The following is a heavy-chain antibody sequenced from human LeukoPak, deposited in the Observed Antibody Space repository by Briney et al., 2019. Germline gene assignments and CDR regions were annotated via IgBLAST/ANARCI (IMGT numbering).Heavy chain of an antibody. CDR1: RFTFSSYS. D-gene: IGHD6-13*01. J-gene: IGHJ4*02. CDR2: ISRTSSNI. CDR3: ATDSSSLYEVEY. V-gene: IGHV3-48*01. Sequence: GGSLRLSCTASRFTFSSYSMNWVRQAPGKGLEWVSYISRTSSNIYYADSVKGRFTISRDSAKNSMYLQMNSLKAEDTAVYYCATDSSSLYEVEYWGRGTLVTVSS.